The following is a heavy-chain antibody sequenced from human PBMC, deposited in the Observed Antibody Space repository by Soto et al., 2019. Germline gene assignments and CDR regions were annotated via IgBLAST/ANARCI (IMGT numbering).Heavy chain of an antibody. CDR3: ARGAVFLIVDIYYYYGMDV. Sequence: GASVKVSCKASGGTFSSYAISWVRQAPGQGLEWMGGIIPIFGTANYAQKFQGRVTITADKSTSTAYMELSSLRSEDTAVYYCARGAVFLIVDIYYYYGMDVWGQGTTVTVSS. D-gene: IGHD3-22*01. J-gene: IGHJ6*02. CDR1: GGTFSSYA. V-gene: IGHV1-69*06. CDR2: IIPIFGTA.